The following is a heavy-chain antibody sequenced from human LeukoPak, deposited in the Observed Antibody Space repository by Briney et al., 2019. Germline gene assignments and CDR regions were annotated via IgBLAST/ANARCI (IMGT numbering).Heavy chain of an antibody. V-gene: IGHV3-9*01. CDR3: ARDFNAAVTTGY. J-gene: IGHJ4*02. CDR1: GFNFHDYA. Sequence: PGGSLRLSCAASGFNFHDYAMHWVRQAPGKGLEWVSGISWNSGSIAYADSVKGRFTVSRDDAKNSLYLQMNSLRDEDTAVYYCARDFNAAVTTGYWGQGTLVTVSP. D-gene: IGHD4-17*01. CDR2: ISWNSGSI.